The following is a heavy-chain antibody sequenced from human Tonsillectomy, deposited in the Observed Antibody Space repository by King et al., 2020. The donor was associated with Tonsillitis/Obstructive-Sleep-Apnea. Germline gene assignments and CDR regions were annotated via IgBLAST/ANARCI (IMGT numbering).Heavy chain of an antibody. Sequence: VQLVESGGGVVQPGRSLRLSCAASGFTFSSCAMHWVRQAPGKGLEWVAVISYDGSNKYYADSVKGRFTISRDNSKNTLYLQMNSLRAEDTAVYYCARGHYYDSSGYYYVWAFDIWGQGTMVTVSS. J-gene: IGHJ3*02. CDR1: GFTFSSCA. V-gene: IGHV3-30*04. CDR3: ARGHYYDSSGYYYVWAFDI. D-gene: IGHD3-22*01. CDR2: ISYDGSNK.